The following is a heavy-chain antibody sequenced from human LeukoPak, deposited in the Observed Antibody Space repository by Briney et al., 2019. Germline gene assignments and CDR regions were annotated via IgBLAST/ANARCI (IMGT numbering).Heavy chain of an antibody. J-gene: IGHJ4*02. D-gene: IGHD4-23*01. CDR1: GFTVSTNY. CDR2: IYTGGTT. V-gene: IGHV3-53*01. Sequence: GSLRLFRAASGFTVSTNYMSWVRQAPGKGLEWVSIIYTGGTTYYADSVKGRFTISRDNSKNTLYLQMNSLRAEDTAVYYCAVGGGNRVYLDYWGQGTLVTVSS. CDR3: AVGGGNRVYLDY.